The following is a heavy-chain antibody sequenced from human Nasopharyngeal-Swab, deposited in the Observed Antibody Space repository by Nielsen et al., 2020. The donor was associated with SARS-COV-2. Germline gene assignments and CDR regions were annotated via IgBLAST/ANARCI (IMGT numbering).Heavy chain of an antibody. CDR3: ASSSWDNWFDP. Sequence: RQAPGKGLEWIGSIYYSGSTYYNPSLKSRVTVSVDTSKNQFSLKLSSVTAADTAVYYCASSSWDNWFDPWGQGTLVTVSS. D-gene: IGHD6-13*01. J-gene: IGHJ5*02. CDR2: IYYSGST. V-gene: IGHV4-39*07.